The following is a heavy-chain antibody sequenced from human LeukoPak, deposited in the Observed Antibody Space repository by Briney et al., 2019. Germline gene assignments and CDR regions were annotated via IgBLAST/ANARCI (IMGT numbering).Heavy chain of an antibody. CDR1: GFRFNTYW. J-gene: IGHJ6*03. V-gene: IGHV3-21*01. CDR2: ISSSSSYI. CDR3: ARDLLGYNYYYMDV. D-gene: IGHD3-10*01. Sequence: PGGSLRLSCAASGFRFNTYWMSWVRQAPGKGLEWVSSISSSSSYIYYADSVKGRFTISRDNAKNSLYLQMNSLRVEDTAVYYCARDLLGYNYYYMDVWGKGTTVTVSS.